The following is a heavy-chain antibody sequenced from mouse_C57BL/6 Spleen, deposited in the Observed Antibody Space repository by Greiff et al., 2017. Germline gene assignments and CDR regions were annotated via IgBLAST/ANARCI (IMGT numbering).Heavy chain of an antibody. CDR1: GYTFTSYW. CDR3: ALSMFTNY. CDR2: INPSSGYT. Sequence: QVQLKQSGAELAKPGASVKLSCKASGYTFTSYWMHWVKQRPGQGLEWIGYINPSSGYTKYNQKFKDKATLTADKSSSTAYMQLSSLTYEDSAVXYCALSMFTNYWGQGTTLTVSS. D-gene: IGHD2-2*01. J-gene: IGHJ2*01. V-gene: IGHV1-7*01.